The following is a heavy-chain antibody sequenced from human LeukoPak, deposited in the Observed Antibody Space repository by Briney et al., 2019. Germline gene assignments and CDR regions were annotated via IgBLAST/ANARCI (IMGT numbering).Heavy chain of an antibody. D-gene: IGHD2-2*01. CDR2: IYGSGNT. V-gene: IGHV4-61*02. J-gene: IGHJ5*02. CDR1: GGSVSSGTYY. Sequence: PSETLSLTCTVSGGSVSSGTYYWSWIRQPAGKGLEWIGRIYGSGNTNYNPPLKSRVTISVDTSRNQFSLKLSSVSTADTAVCYCARGVGSTSSNWFDPWGQGTLVTVSS. CDR3: ARGVGSTSSNWFDP.